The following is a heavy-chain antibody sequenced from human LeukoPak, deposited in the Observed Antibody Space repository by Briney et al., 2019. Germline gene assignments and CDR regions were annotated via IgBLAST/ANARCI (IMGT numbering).Heavy chain of an antibody. CDR1: GYTFTGSY. CDR2: FDPEDGET. CDR3: ATGSLRLAAAKSQGWFDP. J-gene: IGHJ5*02. D-gene: IGHD6-13*01. V-gene: IGHV1-24*01. Sequence: ASVTVSCTASGYTFTGSYMHWVRQAPGKGLGWMGGFDPEDGETIYAQKFQGRVTMTEDTSTDTAYMEVSSLRSKDTAVYYCATGSLRLAAAKSQGWFDPWGQGTLVTVSS.